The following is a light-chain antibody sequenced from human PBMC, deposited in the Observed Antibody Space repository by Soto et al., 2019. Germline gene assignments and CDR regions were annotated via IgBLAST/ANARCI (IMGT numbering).Light chain of an antibody. CDR2: GAS. J-gene: IGKJ2*01. CDR3: QQYGSFPYT. Sequence: EIVLTQSPGTLSLSPGERATLSCRASQSVRSSSLAWYQQKPGQAPRLLIYGASSRATGIPDRFSGSGSGTDFTLTISRLEPEDFSVFYCQQYGSFPYTFGQGTKLEIK. CDR1: QSVRSSS. V-gene: IGKV3-20*01.